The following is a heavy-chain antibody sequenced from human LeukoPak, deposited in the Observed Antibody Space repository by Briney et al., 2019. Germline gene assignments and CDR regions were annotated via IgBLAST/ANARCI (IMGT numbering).Heavy chain of an antibody. Sequence: PGGSLRLSCAASGFTFSSYWMSWVRQAPGKGLEWVANIKQDGSEKYYVDSVKGRFTISRDNAKNSLYLQMNSLRAEDTAVYYCARENLVVDTASAYFDYWGQGTLVTVSS. J-gene: IGHJ4*02. V-gene: IGHV3-7*01. CDR3: ARENLVVDTASAYFDY. D-gene: IGHD5-18*01. CDR1: GFTFSSYW. CDR2: IKQDGSEK.